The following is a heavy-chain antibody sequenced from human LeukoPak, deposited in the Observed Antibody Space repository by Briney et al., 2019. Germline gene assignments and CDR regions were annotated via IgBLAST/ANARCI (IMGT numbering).Heavy chain of an antibody. V-gene: IGHV6-1*01. CDR1: GDSVSSNSAA. CDR3: ARSLVYYYYGMDV. J-gene: IGHJ6*02. CDR2: TYYRSKWYN. Sequence: SQTLSLTCAISGDSVSSNSAAWYWIRQSPSRGLEWLGRTYYRSKWYNDYAVSVKSRITINPDTSKNQFSLQLNSVTPEDTAVYYCARSLVYYYYGMDVWGQGTTVTVSS. D-gene: IGHD6-13*01.